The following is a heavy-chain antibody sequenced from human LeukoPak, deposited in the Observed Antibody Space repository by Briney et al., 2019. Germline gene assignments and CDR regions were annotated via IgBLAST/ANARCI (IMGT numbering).Heavy chain of an antibody. CDR2: ISAYNGNT. D-gene: IGHD5-12*01. V-gene: IGHV1-18*01. J-gene: IGHJ6*03. CDR1: GYTFTIYG. CDR3: ARGGYETTYYYYYYYMDV. Sequence: ASVNVSCKASGYTFTIYGISCVRQAPGQGLEWMGWISAYNGNTNYAQKLQGRVTMTTDTSTSTAYMELRSLRSDDTAVYYCARGGYETTYYYYYYYMDVWGKGTTVTVSS.